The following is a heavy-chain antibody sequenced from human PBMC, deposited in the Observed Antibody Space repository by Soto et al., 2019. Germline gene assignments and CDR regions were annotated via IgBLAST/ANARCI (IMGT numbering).Heavy chain of an antibody. CDR1: GFTFSSYG. J-gene: IGHJ6*02. V-gene: IGHV3-49*04. CDR3: TRSTLSGWYLYYYYGMDV. D-gene: IGHD6-19*01. Sequence: GGSLRLSCAASGFTFSSYGMHWVRQAPGKGLEWVGFIRSKAYGGTTEYAASVKGRFTISRDDSKSIAYLQMNSLKTEDTAVYYCTRSTLSGWYLYYYYGMDVWGQGTTVTVSS. CDR2: IRSKAYGGTT.